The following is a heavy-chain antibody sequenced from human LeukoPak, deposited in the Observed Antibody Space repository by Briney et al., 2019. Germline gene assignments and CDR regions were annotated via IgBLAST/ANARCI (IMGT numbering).Heavy chain of an antibody. Sequence: GGSLRLSCAASGFTFSSYGMHWVRQAPGKGLEWVAVISYDGSNKYYADSVKGRFTISRDNSKNTLYLQMNSLRAEDTAVYYCARESAYYSFDYWGQGTLVTVSS. CDR1: GFTFSSYG. V-gene: IGHV3-30*19. J-gene: IGHJ4*02. CDR2: ISYDGSNK. D-gene: IGHD3-10*01. CDR3: ARESAYYSFDY.